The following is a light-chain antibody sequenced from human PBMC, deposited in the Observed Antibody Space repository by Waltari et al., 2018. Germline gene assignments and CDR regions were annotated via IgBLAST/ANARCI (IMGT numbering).Light chain of an antibody. CDR2: AAS. CDR3: QQSYRTPHT. V-gene: IGKV1-39*01. J-gene: IGKJ2*01. CDR1: QNIGNY. Sequence: DIQMTQSPSSLSASVGDRVHITCRASQNIGNYLNWYQQKLGKAPKLLFYAASSLESGVPSRFSGSGSVTDFTLTISSLQPEDFATYYCQQSYRTPHTFGQGTKLDMK.